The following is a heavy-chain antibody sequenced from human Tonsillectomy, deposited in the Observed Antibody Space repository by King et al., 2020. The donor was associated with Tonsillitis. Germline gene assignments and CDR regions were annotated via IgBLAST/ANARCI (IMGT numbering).Heavy chain of an antibody. CDR3: ARIIAARARSFDY. CDR1: GGSFSGYY. J-gene: IGHJ4*02. V-gene: IGHV4-34*01. CDR2: INHSGST. Sequence: VQLQQWGAGLLKPSETLSLTCAVYGGSFSGYYWSWIRQPPGKGLEWIGEINHSGSTNYNPSLKSRVTISVDTSKNQFSLKLSSVTAADTAVYYCARIIAARARSFDYWGQGTLVTVSS. D-gene: IGHD6-6*01.